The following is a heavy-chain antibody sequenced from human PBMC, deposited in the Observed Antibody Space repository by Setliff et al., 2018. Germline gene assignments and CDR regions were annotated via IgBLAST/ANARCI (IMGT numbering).Heavy chain of an antibody. J-gene: IGHJ4*02. V-gene: IGHV3-7*01. CDR2: IKQDGSEK. CDR1: GFSFSIFW. Sequence: PGGSLRLSCAGSGFSFSIFWMSWVRQAPGKGLEWVATIKQDGSEKYYVDSVKGRFTISRDNAKNSLYLQMNSLRAEDTAVYYCARLVDEGQYYFDYWGQGTLVTVSS. D-gene: IGHD6-6*01. CDR3: ARLVDEGQYYFDY.